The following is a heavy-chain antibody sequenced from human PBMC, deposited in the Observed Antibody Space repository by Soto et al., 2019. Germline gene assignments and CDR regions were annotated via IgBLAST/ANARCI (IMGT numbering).Heavy chain of an antibody. CDR2: IFYSGST. CDR1: GGSISSRSHY. Sequence: QLQLQESGPGLVKPSETLSLTCTVSGGSISSRSHYWGWIRQSPGKGLEWIGNIFYSGSTYYNPSLKSRVTISVDTSKNQLSLKLSSVTAADTAVYYCPRNLEWFGSDYWGQGTLVTVSS. D-gene: IGHD3-3*01. CDR3: PRNLEWFGSDY. J-gene: IGHJ4*02. V-gene: IGHV4-39*01.